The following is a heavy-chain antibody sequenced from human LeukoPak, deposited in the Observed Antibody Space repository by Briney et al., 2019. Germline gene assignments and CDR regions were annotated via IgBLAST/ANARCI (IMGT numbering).Heavy chain of an antibody. V-gene: IGHV3-30*01. D-gene: IGHD1-26*01. Sequence: GRSLRLSCAASGFTFRHYAMHWVRQAPGKGLEWVAVISYDGSHQYSADSVKGRLSISRDNSRRTLYLQMNSLRPEDTAVYYCARARNGTLKYWGQGTLVIVSS. CDR1: GFTFRHYA. CDR2: ISYDGSHQ. CDR3: ARARNGTLKY. J-gene: IGHJ4*02.